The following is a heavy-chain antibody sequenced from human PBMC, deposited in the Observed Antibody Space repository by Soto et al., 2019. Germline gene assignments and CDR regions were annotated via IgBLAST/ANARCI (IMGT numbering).Heavy chain of an antibody. CDR1: GFTFDDYA. J-gene: IGHJ4*02. V-gene: IGHV3-9*01. Sequence: GGSLRLSCAASGFTFDDYAMHWVRQAPGKGLEWVSGISWNSGSIGYADSVKGRFTISRDNAKNSLYLQMNSLRAEDTALYYCAKDGRSVVAGSFDYWGQGTLVTVSS. D-gene: IGHD6-19*01. CDR2: ISWNSGSI. CDR3: AKDGRSVVAGSFDY.